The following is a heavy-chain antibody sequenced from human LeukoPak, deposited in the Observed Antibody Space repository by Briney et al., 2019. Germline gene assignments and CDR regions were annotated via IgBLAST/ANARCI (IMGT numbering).Heavy chain of an antibody. V-gene: IGHV4-34*01. CDR2: INHSGST. CDR1: GGSFSGYY. CDR3: ARGPWYYGSGSHGFDY. J-gene: IGHJ4*02. Sequence: SETLSLTCAVYGGSFSGYYWSWIRQPPGKGLEWIGEINHSGSTNYNPSLKSRVTISVDTSKNQFSLKLSSVTAADTAVYYCARGPWYYGSGSHGFDYRGQGTLVTVSS. D-gene: IGHD3-10*01.